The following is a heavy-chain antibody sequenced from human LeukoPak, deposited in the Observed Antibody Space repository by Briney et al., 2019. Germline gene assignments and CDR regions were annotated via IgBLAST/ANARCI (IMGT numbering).Heavy chain of an antibody. CDR2: ISSSSSTI. V-gene: IGHV3-48*01. CDR1: GFTFSSYS. D-gene: IGHD5-18*01. CDR3: ATDSRIQIQLWFDDGVPYYMDV. J-gene: IGHJ6*03. Sequence: GGSLRLSCAASGFTFSSYSMNWVRQAPGKGLEWVSYISSSSSTIYYADSVKGRFTISRDNAKNSLYLQMNSLRAEDTAVYYCATDSRIQIQLWFDDGVPYYMDVWGKGTTVTVSS.